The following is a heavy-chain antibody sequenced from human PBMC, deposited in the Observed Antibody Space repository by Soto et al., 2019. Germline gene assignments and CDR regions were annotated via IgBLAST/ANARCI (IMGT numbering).Heavy chain of an antibody. J-gene: IGHJ6*02. CDR2: ISGSGGST. Sequence: EVQLLESGGGLVQPGGSLRLSCAASGFTFSSYAMSWVRQAPGKGLEWVSAISGSGGSTYYADSVKGRFTISRDNSKNTLYLQMNSLRAEETAVYYCAKEKRDQLPRYYYGMDVWGQGTTVTVSS. V-gene: IGHV3-23*01. CDR1: GFTFSSYA. CDR3: AKEKRDQLPRYYYGMDV. D-gene: IGHD1-1*01.